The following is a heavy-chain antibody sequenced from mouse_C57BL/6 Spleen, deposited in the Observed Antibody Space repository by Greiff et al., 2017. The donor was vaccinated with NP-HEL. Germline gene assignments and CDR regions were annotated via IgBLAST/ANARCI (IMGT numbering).Heavy chain of an antibody. Sequence: LQQPGAELVMPGASVKLSCKASGYTFTSYWMHWVKQRPGQGLEWIGEIDPSDSYTNYNQKFKGKSTLTVDKSSSTAYMQLSSLTSEDSAVYYCGQGDYYAMDYWGQGTSVTVSS. CDR3: GQGDYYAMDY. D-gene: IGHD3-2*01. V-gene: IGHV1-69*01. CDR2: IDPSDSYT. CDR1: GYTFTSYW. J-gene: IGHJ4*01.